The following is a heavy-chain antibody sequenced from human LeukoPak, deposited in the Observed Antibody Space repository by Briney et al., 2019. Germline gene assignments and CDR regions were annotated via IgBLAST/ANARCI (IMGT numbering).Heavy chain of an antibody. CDR3: ARRIAAADAFDI. Sequence: KTSETLSLTCTVSGGSISNYYWSWLRQPPGEGLEWIGYIYYSGTTNYNPSLKSRLTISVDTSKTQFSLKLSSVTAADTAVYYCARRIAAADAFDIWGQGTMVTVSS. V-gene: IGHV4-59*08. CDR2: IYYSGTT. D-gene: IGHD6-13*01. J-gene: IGHJ3*02. CDR1: GGSISNYY.